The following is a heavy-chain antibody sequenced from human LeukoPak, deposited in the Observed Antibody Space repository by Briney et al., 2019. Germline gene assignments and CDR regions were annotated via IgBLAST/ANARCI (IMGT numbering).Heavy chain of an antibody. D-gene: IGHD6-6*01. CDR2: IYHSGST. CDR3: ARGEYSSSSGSRWFDP. J-gene: IGHJ5*02. V-gene: IGHV4-30-2*01. CDR1: GGSISSGGYS. Sequence: TLSLTCAVSGGSISSGGYSWSWIRQPPGKGLEWIGYIYHSGSTYYNPSLKSRVTISVDRSKNQFSLKLSSVTAADTAVYYCARGEYSSSSGSRWFDPWGQGTLVTVSS.